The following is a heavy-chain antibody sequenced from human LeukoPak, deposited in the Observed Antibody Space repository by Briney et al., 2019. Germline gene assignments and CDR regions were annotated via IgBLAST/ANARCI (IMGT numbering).Heavy chain of an antibody. J-gene: IGHJ4*02. Sequence: SVKVSCKASGGTFSSYAISWVRQAPGQGLEWMGGIIPIFGTANYAQKFQGRVTITADESTSTAYMELSSLRSEDTAVYYCASRVDTAMATFDYWGQGTLVTVSS. CDR3: ASRVDTAMATFDY. D-gene: IGHD5-18*01. V-gene: IGHV1-69*13. CDR2: IIPIFGTA. CDR1: GGTFSSYA.